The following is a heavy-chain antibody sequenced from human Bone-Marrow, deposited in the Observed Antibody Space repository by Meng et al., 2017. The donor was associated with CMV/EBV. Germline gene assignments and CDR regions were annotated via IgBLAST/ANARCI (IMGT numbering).Heavy chain of an antibody. V-gene: IGHV4-34*01. J-gene: IGHJ5*02. CDR1: GGSFSGYY. CDR3: ARQYDRVVVIANWFDP. Sequence: SETLSLTCAVYGGSFSGYYWSWIRQPPGKGLEWIGEINHSGSTNYNPSLKSRVTISVDTSKNQFSLKLSSVTAADTAVYYCARQYDRVVVIANWFDPWGQGTLVTVSS. D-gene: IGHD2-21*01. CDR2: INHSGST.